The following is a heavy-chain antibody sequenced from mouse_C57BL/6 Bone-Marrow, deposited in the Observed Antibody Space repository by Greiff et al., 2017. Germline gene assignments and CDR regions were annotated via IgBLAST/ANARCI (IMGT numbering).Heavy chain of an antibody. CDR3: AGGLSDYYAMDY. Sequence: QVQLQQPGAELVKPGASVKLSCKASGYTFTSYWMHWVKQRPGQGLEWIGMIHPNSGSTNYNEKFKSKATLTVDRSSSTAYMQRSSLTSEDSAVYYCAGGLSDYYAMDYWGQGTSVTVSS. CDR2: IHPNSGST. J-gene: IGHJ4*01. D-gene: IGHD1-3*01. CDR1: GYTFTSYW. V-gene: IGHV1-64*01.